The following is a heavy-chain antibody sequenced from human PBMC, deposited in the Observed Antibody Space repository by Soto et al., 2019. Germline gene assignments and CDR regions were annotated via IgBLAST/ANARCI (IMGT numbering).Heavy chain of an antibody. Sequence: SETLSLTCALSGRYISSGCYSWSWLRPQPGKGLEWIGYIYHSGSTYYNQSLKNRVTISVDRSKHQFSLKLSSVTAADTAVHYCARVPDYWGQGTLVIVSS. J-gene: IGHJ4*02. V-gene: IGHV4-30-2*01. CDR1: GRYISSGCYS. CDR3: ARVPDY. CDR2: IYHSGST.